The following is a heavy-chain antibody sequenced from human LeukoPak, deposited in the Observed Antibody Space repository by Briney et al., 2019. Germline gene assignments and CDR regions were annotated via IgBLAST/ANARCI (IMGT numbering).Heavy chain of an antibody. V-gene: IGHV1-46*01. CDR2: INPSGGST. CDR3: ARDLSPSSSWDYYYYGMDV. Sequence: ASVKVSCKASGYTFTSYYMHWVRQAPGQGLEWMGIINPSGGSTSYAQKFQGRVTITRDTSTSTVYMELSSLRSEDTAVYYCARDLSPSSSWDYYYYGMDVWGQGTTVTVSS. CDR1: GYTFTSYY. D-gene: IGHD6-13*01. J-gene: IGHJ6*02.